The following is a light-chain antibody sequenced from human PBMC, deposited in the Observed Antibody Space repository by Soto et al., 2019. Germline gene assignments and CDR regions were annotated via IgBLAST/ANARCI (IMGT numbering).Light chain of an antibody. CDR1: PGLDDSDIHTY. CDR2: HIS. CDR3: VHGTHWPPSWT. Sequence: DVILTQSPLSLPVSLGQPASISCRSSPGLDDSDIHTYLNWFHQGPGQSPRRLIYHISNRDTGVPYRFSVSVSGSDFTLEITRVESEDVGVYYCVHGTHWPPSWTFGQGTKLEI. J-gene: IGKJ1*01. V-gene: IGKV2-30*01.